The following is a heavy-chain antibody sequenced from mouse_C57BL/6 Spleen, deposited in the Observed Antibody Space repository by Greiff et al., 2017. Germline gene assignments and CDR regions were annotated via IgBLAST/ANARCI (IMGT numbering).Heavy chain of an antibody. J-gene: IGHJ3*01. CDR2: INPNYGTT. CDR1: GYSFTDYN. Sequence: EVKLQQSGPELVKPGASVKISCTASGYSFTDYNMNWVKQSHGKSLEWIGVINPNYGTTSYNQKFKGKATLTVDQSSSTAYMQLNSLTSEDSAVYYCVRSGDSSVSWFADWGQGTLVTVSA. CDR3: VRSGDSSVSWFAD. D-gene: IGHD3-2*02. V-gene: IGHV1-39*01.